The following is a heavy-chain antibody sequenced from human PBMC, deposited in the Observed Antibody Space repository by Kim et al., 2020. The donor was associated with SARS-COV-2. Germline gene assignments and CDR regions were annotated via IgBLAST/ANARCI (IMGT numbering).Heavy chain of an antibody. J-gene: IGHJ6*02. V-gene: IGHV3-30*18. Sequence: GGSLRLSCAASGFTFSSYGMHWVRQAPGGGGVGGGVLSVGGSNKYYADSVKGRFTISRDNSKNTLYLQMHSLSAEDTAVYYCAKVHGVVVVAAISPYYGMDVWGQGTTVTVSS. CDR3: AKVHGVVVVAAISPYYGMDV. D-gene: IGHD2-15*01. CDR1: GFTFSSYG. CDR2: LSVGGSNK.